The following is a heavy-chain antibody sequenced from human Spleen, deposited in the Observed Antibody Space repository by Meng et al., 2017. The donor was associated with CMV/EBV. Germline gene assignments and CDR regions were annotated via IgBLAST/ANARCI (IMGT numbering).Heavy chain of an antibody. D-gene: IGHD6-13*01. Sequence: ASVKVSCKASGFSFNVYYMHWVRQAPGQGLEWMGWINPNSGGTNFAQKFQGRVTMTRDTSISTAYMELSRLRSDDTAVYYCARDFSSSWYDRWFDPWGQGTLVTVSS. CDR2: INPNSGGT. V-gene: IGHV1-2*02. J-gene: IGHJ5*02. CDR1: GFSFNVYY. CDR3: ARDFSSSWYDRWFDP.